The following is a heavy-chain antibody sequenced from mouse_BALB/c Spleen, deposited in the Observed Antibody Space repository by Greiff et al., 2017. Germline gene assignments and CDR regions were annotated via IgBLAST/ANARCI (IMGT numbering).Heavy chain of an antibody. D-gene: IGHD1-2*01. CDR3: ARPLVITTATGFAY. Sequence: VQLQQSGPGLVKPSQSLSLTCSVTGYSITSGYFWYWIRQLPGNKLEWTGYISYDGSNNYNPSLKNRITITRDTSKNQFFLKLNSVTTEDTATYYCARPLVITTATGFAYWGQGTLVTVSA. CDR1: GYSITSGYF. CDR2: ISYDGSN. V-gene: IGHV3-6*02. J-gene: IGHJ3*01.